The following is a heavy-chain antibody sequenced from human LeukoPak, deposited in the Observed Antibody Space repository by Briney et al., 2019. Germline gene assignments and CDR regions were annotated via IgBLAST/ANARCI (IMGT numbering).Heavy chain of an antibody. Sequence: ASVTVSHLASGYTFTSYYMHWVRQAPGQGLEWMGIINPSGGNTRYAQKFQGRVTMTRDTSTSTVYMEVSSLRSEDTAVYYCARLDSSATKDWYFDCWRRGTLVTVSS. CDR3: ARLDSSATKDWYFDC. CDR2: INPSGGNT. J-gene: IGHJ2*01. V-gene: IGHV1-46*01. CDR1: GYTFTSYY. D-gene: IGHD3-22*01.